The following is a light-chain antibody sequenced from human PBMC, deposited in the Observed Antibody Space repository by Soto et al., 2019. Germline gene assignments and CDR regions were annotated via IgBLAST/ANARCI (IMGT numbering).Light chain of an antibody. V-gene: IGLV2-14*03. CDR2: DVS. J-gene: IGLJ1*01. CDR1: SSDVGGYNY. CDR3: SSYRTNNTPQIV. Sequence: QSVLTQPASVSGSPGQSITISCTGTSSDVGGYNYVSWYQHHPGKAPKLMIYDVSNRPSGVSNRFSGSKSGNTASLSISGLQPEDEADYYCSSYRTNNTPQIVCGTGTKVTVL.